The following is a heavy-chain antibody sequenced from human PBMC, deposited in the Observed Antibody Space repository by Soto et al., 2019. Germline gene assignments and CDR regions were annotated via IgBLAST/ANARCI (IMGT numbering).Heavy chain of an antibody. D-gene: IGHD2-15*01. CDR2: IYYSGST. CDR1: GGSISSGGYY. CDR3: ARYLVDCSGGSCYSVGFDY. Sequence: QVQLQESGPGLVKPSQTLSLTCTVSGGSISSGGYYWSWIRQHPGKGLAWIGYIYYSGSTYYNPSLKSRVTISVDTSKNQYSLKLSSVTAADTAVYYCARYLVDCSGGSCYSVGFDYWGQGTLVTVSS. V-gene: IGHV4-31*03. J-gene: IGHJ4*02.